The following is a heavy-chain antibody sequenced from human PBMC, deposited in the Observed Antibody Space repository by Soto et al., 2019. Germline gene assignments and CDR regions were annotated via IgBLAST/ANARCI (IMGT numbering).Heavy chain of an antibody. CDR3: AHANYHGVGRYYTVFYYYGLDV. J-gene: IGHJ6*02. CDR2: IYWNDDK. CDR1: GFSLSTSGVG. D-gene: IGHD3-10*01. Sequence: QITLKESGPTLVKPTQTLTLTCTFSGFSLSTSGVGVGWIRQPPGKALEWLALIYWNDDKRYSPSLKSRLTITKDTSKNQVVLRMTNMDPVYTATFYCAHANYHGVGRYYTVFYYYGLDVWGQGTTFTVSS. V-gene: IGHV2-5*01.